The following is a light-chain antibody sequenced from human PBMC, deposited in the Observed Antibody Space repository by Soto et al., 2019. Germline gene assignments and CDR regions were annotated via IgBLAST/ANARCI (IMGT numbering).Light chain of an antibody. CDR1: QTISSW. Sequence: DIQMTQSPSTLSGSVGVRVTITCRASQTISSWLAWYQQKPGKAPKLLIYKASTLKSGVPSRFSGSGSGTEFTLTISSLQADDFATFYCQHYKGDSEPFGQGTKLDSK. CDR2: KAS. J-gene: IGKJ1*01. V-gene: IGKV1-5*03. CDR3: QHYKGDSEP.